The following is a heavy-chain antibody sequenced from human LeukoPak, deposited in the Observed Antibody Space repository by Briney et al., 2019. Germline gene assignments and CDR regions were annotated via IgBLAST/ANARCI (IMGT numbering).Heavy chain of an antibody. J-gene: IGHJ3*02. Sequence: PSETLYLTCTVSGGSISSSSYYWGWLRQPPGKGLEWIGSIYYSGSTYYNPSLKSRVTISVDTSKNQFSLKLSSVTAADTAVYYCASGSGSYYGAFDIWGQGTMVTVSS. CDR1: GGSISSSSYY. CDR3: ASGSGSYYGAFDI. V-gene: IGHV4-39*01. CDR2: IYYSGST. D-gene: IGHD1-26*01.